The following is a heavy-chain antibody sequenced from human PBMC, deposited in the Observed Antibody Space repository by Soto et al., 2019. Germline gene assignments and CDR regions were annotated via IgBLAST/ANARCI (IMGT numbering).Heavy chain of an antibody. D-gene: IGHD6-6*01. Sequence: VESLKISCNGSGYSFTSYWIGWGRQMPGKGLEWMGIIYPGDSDTRYSPSFQGQVTISADKSISTAYLQWSSLKASDTAMYYCARRGDSSSSYYYYGMDVWGQGTTVTVSS. CDR3: ARRGDSSSSYYYYGMDV. CDR1: GYSFTSYW. J-gene: IGHJ6*02. V-gene: IGHV5-51*01. CDR2: IYPGDSDT.